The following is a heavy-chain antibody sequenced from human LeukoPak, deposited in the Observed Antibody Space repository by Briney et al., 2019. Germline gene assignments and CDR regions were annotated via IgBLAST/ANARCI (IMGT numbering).Heavy chain of an antibody. CDR3: ARVPYCSSTSCYRSSYYYYYMDV. CDR2: IYYSGST. J-gene: IGHJ6*03. V-gene: IGHV4-30-4*08. D-gene: IGHD2-2*02. CDR1: GGSISSGDYY. Sequence: PSETLSLTCTVSGGSISSGDYYWSWIRQPPGKGLEWIGYIYYSGSTYYNPSLKSRVTISVDTSKNQFSLKLSSVTAADTAVYYCARVPYCSSTSCYRSSYYYYYMDVWGKGTTVTVSS.